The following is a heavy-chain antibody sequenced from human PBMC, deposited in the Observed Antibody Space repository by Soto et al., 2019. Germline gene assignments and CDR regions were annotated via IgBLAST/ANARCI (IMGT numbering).Heavy chain of an antibody. V-gene: IGHV1-18*01. J-gene: IGHJ3*02. D-gene: IGHD4-17*01. CDR3: ARGATVRDAFDI. CDR2: ISAYNGNT. CDR1: GYTFSNYG. Sequence: GASVKVSCKASGYTFSNYGISWVRQAPGQGLEWMGWISAYNGNTNYAQKFQGRVTMTTDTSTSTAYMELRSLRSDDTAVYYCARGATVRDAFDIWGQGTMVTVSS.